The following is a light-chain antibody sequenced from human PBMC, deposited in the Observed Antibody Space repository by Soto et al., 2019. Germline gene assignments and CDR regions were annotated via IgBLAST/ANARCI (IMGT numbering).Light chain of an antibody. J-gene: IGKJ1*01. CDR1: QSINRF. Sequence: DIQMTQSPSALSASVGDRVTITCRASQSINRFLNLYQQKAGKAPKLLIFAASSLQSGVPSRFSGSESGTDFTLTISSLQPEDFATYYCQQSYGTPQTFGQGTKGDIK. V-gene: IGKV1-39*01. CDR2: AAS. CDR3: QQSYGTPQT.